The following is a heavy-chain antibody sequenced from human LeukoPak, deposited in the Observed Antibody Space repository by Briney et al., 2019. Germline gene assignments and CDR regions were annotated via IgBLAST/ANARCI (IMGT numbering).Heavy chain of an antibody. Sequence: SETLSLTCTVSGGSISSGGYYWSWIRQPPGKGLEWIGYIYHSGSTYYNPSLKSRVTISVDRSKNQFSLKLSSVTAADTAVYYCARSEPAAMNYYYYYMDVWGKGTTVTVSS. J-gene: IGHJ6*03. V-gene: IGHV4-30-2*01. CDR3: ARSEPAAMNYYYYYMDV. CDR1: GGSISSGGYY. D-gene: IGHD2-2*01. CDR2: IYHSGST.